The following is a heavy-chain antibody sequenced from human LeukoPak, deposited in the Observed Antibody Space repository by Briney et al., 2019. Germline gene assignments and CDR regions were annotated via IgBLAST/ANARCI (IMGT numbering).Heavy chain of an antibody. CDR1: GFTFSSYA. D-gene: IGHD6-19*01. CDR2: ISYDGSNK. Sequence: GRSLRLSCAASGFTFSSYAMHWVRQAPGKGLEWVAVISYDGSNKYYADSVKGRFTISRDNSKNTLYLQMNSLRAEDTAVYYCARAPAGAVAEYFQHWGQGTLVTVSS. J-gene: IGHJ1*01. V-gene: IGHV3-30-3*01. CDR3: ARAPAGAVAEYFQH.